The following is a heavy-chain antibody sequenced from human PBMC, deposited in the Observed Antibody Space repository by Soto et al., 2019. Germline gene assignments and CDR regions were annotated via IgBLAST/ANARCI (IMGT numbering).Heavy chain of an antibody. V-gene: IGHV4-59*02. Sequence: ETLRLSCAASRGSVSSYYLRWIRQAPGMGLEWIGYTYYAGNTLYTPSLSSRVTISIDTSKNQFSLRLTSVTAADTAVYFCARHDAVTTLQNGMGVWGHGATVTVSS. CDR3: ARHDAVTTLQNGMGV. J-gene: IGHJ6*02. CDR2: TYYAGNT. CDR1: RGSVSSYY. D-gene: IGHD4-17*01.